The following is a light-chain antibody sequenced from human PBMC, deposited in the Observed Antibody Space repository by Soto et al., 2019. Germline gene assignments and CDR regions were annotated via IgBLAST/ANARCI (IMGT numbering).Light chain of an antibody. CDR1: SSNIGAGYD. Sequence: QSVLTQPPSVSGAPGQSVTISCTGSSSNIGAGYDVHWYQHIPGTAPKLLIYGNNNRPLGFPDRFAGSKTVTSASLAITGLQAEDEADYYCQSYESRTSSYVFGTGTKLTVL. CDR3: QSYESRTSSYV. CDR2: GNN. V-gene: IGLV1-40*01. J-gene: IGLJ1*01.